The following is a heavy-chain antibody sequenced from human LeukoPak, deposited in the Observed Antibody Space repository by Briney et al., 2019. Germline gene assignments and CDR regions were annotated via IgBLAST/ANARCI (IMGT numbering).Heavy chain of an antibody. CDR3: AKGPPGSDGASYYYYYYMDV. Sequence: GGSLRLSCAASGFTFSSYEMNWVRQAPGKGLEWVSAISGSGGSTYYADSVKGRFTISRDNSKNTLYLQMNSLRAEDTAVYYCAKGPPGSDGASYYYYYYMDVWGKGTTVTVSS. V-gene: IGHV3-23*01. J-gene: IGHJ6*03. CDR2: ISGSGGST. D-gene: IGHD1-26*01. CDR1: GFTFSSYE.